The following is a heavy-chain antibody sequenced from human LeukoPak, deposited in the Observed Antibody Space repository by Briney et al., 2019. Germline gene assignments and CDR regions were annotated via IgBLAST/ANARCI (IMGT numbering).Heavy chain of an antibody. CDR2: ISTRSTYI. D-gene: IGHD7-27*01. J-gene: IGHJ3*02. V-gene: IGHV3-21*01. CDR1: GFTFRYYA. Sequence: GGSLRLSCAASGFTFRYYAMNWVRQAPGKGLEWVSSISTRSTYIYYADSLKGRFTISRDNAENSLYLQMNSLRAEDTAVYYCARKMGTLGHAFDIWGQGTMVTVSS. CDR3: ARKMGTLGHAFDI.